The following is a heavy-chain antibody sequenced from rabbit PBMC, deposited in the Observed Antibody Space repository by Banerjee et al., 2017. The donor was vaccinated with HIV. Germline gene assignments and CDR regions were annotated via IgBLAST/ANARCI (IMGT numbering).Heavy chain of an antibody. V-gene: IGHV1S40*01. Sequence: QSLEESGGDLVKPGASLTLTCTASGFSFSSSYYMCWVRQAPGKGLEWIGYIDPDFNTTYYARWVNGRFTISSHNAQNTLYLQLNSLTVADTATYFCVRNGLWGQGTLVTVS. CDR1: GFSFSSSYY. CDR3: VRNGL. CDR2: IDPDFNTT. J-gene: IGHJ4*01.